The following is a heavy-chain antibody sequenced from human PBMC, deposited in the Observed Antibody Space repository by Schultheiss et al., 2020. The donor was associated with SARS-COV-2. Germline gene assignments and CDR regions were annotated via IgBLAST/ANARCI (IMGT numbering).Heavy chain of an antibody. CDR1: GFTFTTYA. V-gene: IGHV3-21*01. J-gene: IGHJ3*02. CDR3: ARREGRITMISLAFDI. Sequence: GGSLRLSCAASGFTFTTYALSWVRQAPGRGLDWVSTITRDGGSTYYADSVKGRFTISRDNAKNSLYLQMNSLRAEDTAVYYCARREGRITMISLAFDIWGQGTMVTVSS. D-gene: IGHD3-22*01. CDR2: ITRDGGST.